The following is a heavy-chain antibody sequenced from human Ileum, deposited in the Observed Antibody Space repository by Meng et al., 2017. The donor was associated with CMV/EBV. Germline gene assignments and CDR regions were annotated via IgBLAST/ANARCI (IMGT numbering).Heavy chain of an antibody. D-gene: IGHD4-17*01. CDR1: GYTFTSYG. CDR3: ARKDDGVYLGALDY. CDR2: ISTYNGDT. V-gene: IGHV1-18*01. Sequence: QVQRMQSGAEVKKPGASVKVSCKASGYTFTSYGISWVRQAPGQGLEWMGWISTYNGDTYYAQNLQGRVTMTTDTSTSTAYMELRSLRSDDTAVYYCARKDDGVYLGALDYWGQGTLVTVSS. J-gene: IGHJ4*02.